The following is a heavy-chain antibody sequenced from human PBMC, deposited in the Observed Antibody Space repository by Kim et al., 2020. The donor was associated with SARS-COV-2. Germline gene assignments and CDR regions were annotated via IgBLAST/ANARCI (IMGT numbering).Heavy chain of an antibody. V-gene: IGHV4-59*01. Sequence: SETLSLTCTVSGASINKYYWSWIRQPPGKRLEWIGYVYHSGYTNYNPSLESRVAISIETSRTQFTLKLSSVTAADTAIYYCAREVGYGYSDRWGQGTLVTVSS. CDR3: AREVGYGYSDR. D-gene: IGHD5-18*01. CDR2: VYHSGYT. CDR1: GASINKYY. J-gene: IGHJ4*02.